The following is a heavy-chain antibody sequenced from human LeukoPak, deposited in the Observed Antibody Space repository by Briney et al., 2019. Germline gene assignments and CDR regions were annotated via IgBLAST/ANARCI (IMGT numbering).Heavy chain of an antibody. Sequence: GGSLRLSCAASGFTFSSYGMHWVRQAPGKGLEWVAVIWYDGSNKYYADSVKGRFTTSRDNSKNTLYLQMSSLRAEDTAVYYCARPYCSSTSCYYYFDYWGQGTLVTVSS. CDR1: GFTFSSYG. V-gene: IGHV3-33*01. CDR2: IWYDGSNK. CDR3: ARPYCSSTSCYYYFDY. J-gene: IGHJ4*02. D-gene: IGHD2-2*01.